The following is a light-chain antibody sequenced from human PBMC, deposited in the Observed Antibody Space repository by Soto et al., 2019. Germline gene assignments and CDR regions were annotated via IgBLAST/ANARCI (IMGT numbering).Light chain of an antibody. CDR2: DAS. CDR1: QSIKNY. V-gene: IGKV3-11*01. CDR3: QERYSGPPET. J-gene: IGKJ5*01. Sequence: ETVLTQSPATLSLSLGERATLSCRASQSIKNYLAWDQQKPGQSPRLLIYDASKRATGIPARFSGSGSGTDFTLTISRLEPEDFEVYYCQERYSGPPETFGQGTRLEIK.